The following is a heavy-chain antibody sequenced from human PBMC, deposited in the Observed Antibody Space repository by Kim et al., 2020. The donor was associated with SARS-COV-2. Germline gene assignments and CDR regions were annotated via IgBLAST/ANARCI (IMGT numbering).Heavy chain of an antibody. V-gene: IGHV5-51*01. CDR2: IYPGDSDT. CDR1: GYSFTSYW. Sequence: GESLKISCKGSGYSFTSYWIGWVRQMPGKGLEWMGIIYPGDSDTRYSPSFQGQVTISADKSIGTAYLQWSSLKASDTAMYYCARSPNYDSSGYYYYFDYWGQGTLVTVSS. D-gene: IGHD3-22*01. CDR3: ARSPNYDSSGYYYYFDY. J-gene: IGHJ4*02.